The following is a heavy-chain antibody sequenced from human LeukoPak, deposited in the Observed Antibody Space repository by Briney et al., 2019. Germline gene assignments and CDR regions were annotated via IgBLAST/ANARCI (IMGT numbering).Heavy chain of an antibody. CDR1: GGSISSGGYY. J-gene: IGHJ4*02. CDR2: IFYSGTT. Sequence: SQTLSLTCTVSGGSISSGGYYRSWIRQHPGKGLEWIGYIFYSGTTYYNPSLKSRVTISVDTSNNQFSLKLSSVTAADTAVYYCARVGVSGSYYGTSDYWGQGTLVTVSS. V-gene: IGHV4-31*03. D-gene: IGHD3-10*01. CDR3: ARVGVSGSYYGTSDY.